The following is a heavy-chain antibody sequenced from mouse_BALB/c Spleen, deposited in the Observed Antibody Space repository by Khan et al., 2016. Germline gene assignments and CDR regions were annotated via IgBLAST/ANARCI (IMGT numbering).Heavy chain of an antibody. V-gene: IGHV1-9*01. CDR1: GYTFSSYW. J-gene: IGHJ2*01. CDR2: ILPGSGST. Sequence: QVRLQQSGAELMKPGASVKISCKATGYTFSSYWIEWVKQRPGHGLEWIGEILPGSGSTNYTEKFRGKATFTADTSSNTAYMQLSSLTSEDSAVHYCARTDRRGYLDYWGQGTTLTVSS. CDR3: ARTDRRGYLDY.